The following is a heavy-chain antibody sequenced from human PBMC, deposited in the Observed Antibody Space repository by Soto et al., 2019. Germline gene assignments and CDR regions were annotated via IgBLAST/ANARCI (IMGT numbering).Heavy chain of an antibody. CDR1: WCNFRNYA. CDR2: ISYDGSNT. J-gene: IGHJ5*02. V-gene: IGHV3-30*03. CDR3: ARDXFDYYDSSGYWRFDP. D-gene: IGHD3-22*01. Sequence: PQRLSCGAAWCNFRNYAMHWVLQAQGKGLEWVAIISYDGSNTYYADSVKGRFTISRDNSKNTLYLQMNSLRAEDTAVYYCARDXFDYYDSSGYWRFDPWGQGTLVTVSS.